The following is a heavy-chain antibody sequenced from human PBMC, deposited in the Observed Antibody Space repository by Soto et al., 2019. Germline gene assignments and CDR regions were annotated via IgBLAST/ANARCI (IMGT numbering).Heavy chain of an antibody. V-gene: IGHV3-30*18. CDR1: GFTFSSYG. CDR3: AKGGQQWLGYYYYGMDV. D-gene: IGHD6-19*01. CDR2: ISYDGSNK. J-gene: IGHJ6*02. Sequence: GGSQRRSCAASGFTFSSYGMHGVRHAPGKGLAWVAVISYDGSNKSYADSVKGRFTISRDNSKNTLYLQMNSLRAEDTAVYYCAKGGQQWLGYYYYGMDVWGQGTTVTVSS.